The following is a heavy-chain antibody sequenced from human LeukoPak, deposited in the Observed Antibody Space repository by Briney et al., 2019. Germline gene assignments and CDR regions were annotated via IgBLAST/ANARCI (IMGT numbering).Heavy chain of an antibody. CDR3: ARKYPDHWFDP. J-gene: IGHJ5*02. D-gene: IGHD6-6*01. Sequence: PSQTLSLTCTVSGGSISSGNFYWSWIRQPPGKGLEWIGCIFYLGSTYYNLSLKSRVTMSVDTSKNQSSLKLRSVTAADTAVYYCARKYPDHWFDPWGQGTLVTVSS. CDR2: IFYLGST. V-gene: IGHV4-30-4*01. CDR1: GGSISSGNFY.